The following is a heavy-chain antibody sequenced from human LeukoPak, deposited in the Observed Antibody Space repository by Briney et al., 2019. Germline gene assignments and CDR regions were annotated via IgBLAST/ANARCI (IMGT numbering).Heavy chain of an antibody. V-gene: IGHV4-30-4*01. CDR2: IYYSGST. J-gene: IGHJ6*03. CDR3: ARGGRPLGNCGGDCYPGEDYYYYYMDV. Sequence: PSETLSLTRTVSGGSISSGDYYWSWIRQPPGKGLEWIGYIYYSGSTYYNPSLKSRVTISVDTSKNQFSLKLSSVTAADTAVYYCARGGRPLGNCGGDCYPGEDYYYYYMDVWGKGTTVTVSS. D-gene: IGHD2-21*01. CDR1: GGSISSGDYY.